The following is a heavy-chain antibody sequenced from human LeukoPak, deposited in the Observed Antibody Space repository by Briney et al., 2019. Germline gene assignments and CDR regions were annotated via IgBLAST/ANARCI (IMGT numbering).Heavy chain of an antibody. CDR2: ISHDGSNR. J-gene: IGHJ4*02. D-gene: IGHD4-17*01. Sequence: GGSLRLSCAASGFIFTNYFMSWVRQAPGRGLGWVAVISHDGSNRFYADSVEGRFTISRDNSKSTLYLQMNSLRAEDTAVYYCARMANYGDYLFDYWGQGTLVTVSS. CDR3: ARMANYGDYLFDY. V-gene: IGHV3-30*03. CDR1: GFIFTNYF.